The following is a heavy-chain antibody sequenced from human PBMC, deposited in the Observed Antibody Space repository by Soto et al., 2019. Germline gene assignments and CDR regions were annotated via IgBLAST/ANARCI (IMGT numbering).Heavy chain of an antibody. CDR2: IYYSGST. Sequence: QVQLQESGPGLVKPSQTLSLTCTVSGGSISSGGYYWSWIRQHPGKGLEWIGYIYYSGSTYYNPYLKRRVTISVETSKNQSPLKLSSVTAADTAVYYCARKIVGGGDIVVVPAARDAFDLWGRGTMVTVSS. V-gene: IGHV4-31*03. D-gene: IGHD2-2*01. CDR1: GGSISSGGYY. J-gene: IGHJ3*01. CDR3: ARKIVGGGDIVVVPAARDAFDL.